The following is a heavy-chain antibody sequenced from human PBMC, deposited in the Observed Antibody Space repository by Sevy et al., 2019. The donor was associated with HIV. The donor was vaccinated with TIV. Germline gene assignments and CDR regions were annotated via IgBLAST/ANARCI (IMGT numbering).Heavy chain of an antibody. CDR2: IIPIFGTA. CDR3: AREGDIAVPGRGTYYYYGMDV. CDR1: GGTFSSYA. V-gene: IGHV1-69*13. D-gene: IGHD6-19*01. J-gene: IGHJ6*02. Sequence: ASVKVSCKASGGTFSSYAISWVRQAPGQGLEWMGGIIPIFGTANYAQKFQGRVTITADESTSTAYMELSSLRSEDTAVYYCAREGDIAVPGRGTYYYYGMDVWGQGTTVTVSS.